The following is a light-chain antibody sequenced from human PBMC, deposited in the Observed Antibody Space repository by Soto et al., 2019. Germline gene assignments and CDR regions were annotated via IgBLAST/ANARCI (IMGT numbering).Light chain of an antibody. Sequence: QSVLTLPPSASGSPGQSVTISCTGTRNDIGAYEFVSWYQHHPGKAPKLIIYEVVQRPSGVPDRFSGSKSGNTASLTVSGLQAADEADYFCSSFAGSNYYVFGSGTKLTVL. CDR2: EVV. CDR3: SSFAGSNYYV. J-gene: IGLJ1*01. V-gene: IGLV2-8*01. CDR1: RNDIGAYEF.